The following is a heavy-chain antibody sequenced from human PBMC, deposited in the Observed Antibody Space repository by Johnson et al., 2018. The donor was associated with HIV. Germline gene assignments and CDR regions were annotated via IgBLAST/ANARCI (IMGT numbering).Heavy chain of an antibody. Sequence: VQLVESGGRLVQPGGSLRLTCAASGFSCSTYGMHWVRRGPGKGVGWVSRIDTAGSGTTYADSVMGRFTISRDNAKNTVYLQMISLRAEDMAVSYCARSRWTDAAFDGWGQGTMVTVSS. CDR2: IDTAGSGT. CDR1: GFSCSTYG. J-gene: IGHJ3*01. CDR3: ARSRWTDAAFDG. V-gene: IGHV3-74*03. D-gene: IGHD2-15*01.